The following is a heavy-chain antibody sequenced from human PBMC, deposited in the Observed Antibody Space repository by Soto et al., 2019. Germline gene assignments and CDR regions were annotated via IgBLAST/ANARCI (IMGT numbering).Heavy chain of an antibody. CDR3: ANRGYSYGFVIY. Sequence: ASVKVSCKASGYSLRSFYIHWVRQAPGQGLECMGIMNPSGVSTYYAQKFQGRLTVTRDKSTNTVYMELSSLRSEDTAVYYCANRGYSYGFVIYWGQGTLVTVSS. CDR1: GYSLRSFY. D-gene: IGHD5-18*01. J-gene: IGHJ4*02. V-gene: IGHV1-46*01. CDR2: MNPSGVST.